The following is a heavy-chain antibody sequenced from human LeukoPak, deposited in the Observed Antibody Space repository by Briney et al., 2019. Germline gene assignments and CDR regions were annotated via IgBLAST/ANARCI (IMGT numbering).Heavy chain of an antibody. D-gene: IGHD2-2*01. CDR2: IIPIFGTA. Sequence: ASVKVSCKASGGTFSSYAISWVRQAPGQGLERVGGIIPIFGTANYAQKLQGRVTITTDESTSTAYMELSSLRSEDTAVYYCARGLYCSSTSCPQDDWGQGTLVTVSS. J-gene: IGHJ4*02. V-gene: IGHV1-69*05. CDR3: ARGLYCSSTSCPQDD. CDR1: GGTFSSYA.